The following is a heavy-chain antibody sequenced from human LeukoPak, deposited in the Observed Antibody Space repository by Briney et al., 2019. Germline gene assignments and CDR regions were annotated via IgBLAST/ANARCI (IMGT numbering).Heavy chain of an antibody. J-gene: IGHJ6*02. CDR1: GFTFSSYA. CDR2: INSDGSAT. V-gene: IGHV3-74*01. CDR3: ARVLRGYSSPFYYYGMDV. D-gene: IGHD5-18*01. Sequence: GGSLRLSCAASGFTFSSYAMSWVRQAPGKGLVWVSRINSDGSATTYADSVKGRFTISRDNAKNTLYLQMNSLRAEDTAVYTCARVLRGYSSPFYYYGMDVWGQGTTVTVSS.